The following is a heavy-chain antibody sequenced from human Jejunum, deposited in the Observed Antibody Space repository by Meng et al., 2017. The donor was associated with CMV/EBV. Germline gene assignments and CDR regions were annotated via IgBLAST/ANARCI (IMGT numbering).Heavy chain of an antibody. CDR3: AGDRGQADY. V-gene: IGHV4-39*01. CDR1: GDSISRSGYY. Sequence: SIACTVSGDSISRSGYYWGWIRQPTGKGLEWIENMYYSGRTYYTPSLQSRVTISLDTSKNQFPLKLSSVTAADTAVYYCAGDRGQADYWGQGTLVTVSS. CDR2: MYYSGRT. D-gene: IGHD3-10*01. J-gene: IGHJ4*02.